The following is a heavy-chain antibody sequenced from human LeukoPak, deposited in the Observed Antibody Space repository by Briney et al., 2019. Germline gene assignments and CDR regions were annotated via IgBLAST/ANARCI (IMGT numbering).Heavy chain of an antibody. CDR2: INHSGST. CDR1: GGSIRSTTYY. D-gene: IGHD3-10*01. V-gene: IGHV4-39*07. Sequence: PSETLSLTCSVSGGSIRSTTYYWSWIRQPPGKGLEWIGEINHSGSTNYNPSLKSRVTISVDTSKNQFSLKLSSVTAADTAVYYCARLQPFMVRGVITPFYYYYYMDVWDKGTTVTISS. J-gene: IGHJ6*03. CDR3: ARLQPFMVRGVITPFYYYYYMDV.